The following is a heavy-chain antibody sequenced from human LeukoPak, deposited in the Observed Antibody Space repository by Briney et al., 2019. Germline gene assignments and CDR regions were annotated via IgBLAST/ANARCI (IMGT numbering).Heavy chain of an antibody. V-gene: IGHV4-59*01. CDR2: IYYSGST. Sequence: SETLSLTCTVSGGSISSYYWSWIRQPPGKGLEWIGYIYYSGSTNYNPSLKSRVTISVDTSKNQFSLKLSSVTAADTAVYYCARGRSGWFGELLSDCWFDPWGQGTLVTVSS. CDR3: ARGRSGWFGELLSDCWFDP. D-gene: IGHD3-10*01. J-gene: IGHJ5*02. CDR1: GGSISSYY.